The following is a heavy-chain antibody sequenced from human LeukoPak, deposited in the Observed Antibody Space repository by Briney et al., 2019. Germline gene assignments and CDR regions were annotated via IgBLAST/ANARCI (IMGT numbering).Heavy chain of an antibody. CDR1: GFTLTTYG. CDR3: ARNVMVASRAFDI. J-gene: IGHJ3*02. D-gene: IGHD2-15*01. CDR2: ISYDGSNK. Sequence: GRSLRLSCAASGFTLTTYGMHWVRQAPGKGLEWVAFISYDGSNKYYADSVKGRFTISRDNSKNTLYLQTNSLRPEDTAVYYCARNVMVASRAFDIWGQGTMVTVSS. V-gene: IGHV3-30*03.